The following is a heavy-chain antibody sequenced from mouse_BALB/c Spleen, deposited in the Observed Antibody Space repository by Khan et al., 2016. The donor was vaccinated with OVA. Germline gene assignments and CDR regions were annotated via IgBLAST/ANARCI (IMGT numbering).Heavy chain of an antibody. J-gene: IGHJ2*01. CDR1: GYTFTSYW. CDR2: INPTSGYT. V-gene: IGHV1-7*01. CDR3: ARDRSDY. Sequence: QVQLQQSGAELAKPGASVKMSCKASGYTFTSYWMHWIQQRPGQGLEWIGYINPTSGYTDYNQTFKAQATLTDDKSSSTAYMQLSSLTSDGSAIYYCARDRSDYWGQGAALTVSS.